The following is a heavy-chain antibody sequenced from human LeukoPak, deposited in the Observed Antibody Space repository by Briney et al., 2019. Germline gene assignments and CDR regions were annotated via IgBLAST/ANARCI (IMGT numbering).Heavy chain of an antibody. V-gene: IGHV4-34*01. J-gene: IGHJ6*02. Sequence: SETLSLTCAVYGGSFSGYYWSWIRQPPGKGLEWIGEINHSGSTNYNPSLKSRVTMSVDTSKNQFSLKLSSVTAADTAVYYCARSSVVPAAPGGMDVWGQGTTVTVSS. CDR2: INHSGST. CDR1: GGSFSGYY. D-gene: IGHD2-2*01. CDR3: ARSSVVPAAPGGMDV.